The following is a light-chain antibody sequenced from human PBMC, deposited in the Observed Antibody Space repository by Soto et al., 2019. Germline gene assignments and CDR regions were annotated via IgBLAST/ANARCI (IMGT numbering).Light chain of an antibody. Sequence: DIQMTQSPSTLSATAGDRVTITGRASQSISSWLAWYQHKPGKAPKLQIYDASNLDSGVPSRFSGSGSGSEFSRSISHLQPADCATYYCQQYENYWTFGQGNRVAIQ. CDR3: QQYENYWT. J-gene: IGKJ1*01. V-gene: IGKV1-5*01. CDR1: QSISSW. CDR2: DAS.